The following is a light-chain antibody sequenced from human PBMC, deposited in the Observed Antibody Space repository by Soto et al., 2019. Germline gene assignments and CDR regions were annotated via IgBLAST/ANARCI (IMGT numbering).Light chain of an antibody. CDR1: SSDVGSYNL. CDR2: EVS. J-gene: IGLJ2*01. V-gene: IGLV2-23*02. Sequence: QSALTQPASGSGSPGQSITISCTGTSSDVGSYNLVSWYQQHPGKAPKLMIYEVSKRPSGVSNRFSGSKSGNTASLTTSGLQAEDEADYYCCSYAGSSTFGVFGGGTKLTVL. CDR3: CSYAGSSTFGV.